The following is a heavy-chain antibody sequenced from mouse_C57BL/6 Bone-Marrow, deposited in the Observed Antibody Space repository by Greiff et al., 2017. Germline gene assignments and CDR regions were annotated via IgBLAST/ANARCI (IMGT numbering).Heavy chain of an antibody. D-gene: IGHD1-1*01. CDR1: GYTFTSYG. J-gene: IGHJ3*01. Sequence: VQLVESGAELARPGASVKLSCTASGYTFTSYGICWVKQRTGQGLEWIGEIYPRSGNTYYNEKFKSKATLTVNKSSSTAYMQLSSLTSEDSAVYYCSGGYLLPAYWGQGTLVTVSA. CDR2: IYPRSGNT. V-gene: IGHV1-81*01. CDR3: SGGYLLPAY.